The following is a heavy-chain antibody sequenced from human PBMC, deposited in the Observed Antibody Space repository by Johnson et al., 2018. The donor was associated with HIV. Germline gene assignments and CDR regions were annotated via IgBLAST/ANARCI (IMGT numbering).Heavy chain of an antibody. Sequence: QVQLVESGGGLVQHGGSLSLSCEASGFTFNSYAMSWVRLAPGRGLEWVAVISYDGSNKYYADSVKGRFTISRDNSKNTLYLQINSLRAEDTAVYYCARVSSSVTTARYGAFDIWGQGTMVIVSS. CDR2: ISYDGSNK. V-gene: IGHV3-30*04. CDR1: GFTFNSYA. CDR3: ARVSSSVTTARYGAFDI. J-gene: IGHJ3*02. D-gene: IGHD4-17*01.